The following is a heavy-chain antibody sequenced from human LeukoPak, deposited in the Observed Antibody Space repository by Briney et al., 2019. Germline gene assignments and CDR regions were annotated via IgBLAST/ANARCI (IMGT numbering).Heavy chain of an antibody. D-gene: IGHD3-22*01. J-gene: IGHJ4*02. V-gene: IGHV3-11*01. CDR2: ISSSGSTI. CDR1: GFTFSDYY. CDR3: AKDRPNYYESNGHYYRRDGDY. Sequence: GGSLRLSCAASGFTFSDYYMSWIRQAPGKGLEWVSYISSSGSTIYYADSVKGRFTISRDNAKNSLYLQMNSLRAEDTAIYYCAKDRPNYYESNGHYYRRDGDYWGQGTLVTVSS.